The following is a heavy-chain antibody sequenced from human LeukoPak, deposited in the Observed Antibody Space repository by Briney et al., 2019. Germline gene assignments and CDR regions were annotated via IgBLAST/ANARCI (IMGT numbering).Heavy chain of an antibody. CDR2: ISSSGSTI. D-gene: IGHD3-3*01. Sequence: PGGSLRLSCAASGFTFSDYCMSWIRQAPGKGLEWVSYISSSGSTIYYADSVKGRFTISRDNAKNSLYLQMNSLRAEDTAVYYCARASGSFFVGAFDIWGQGTMVTVSS. V-gene: IGHV3-11*01. CDR1: GFTFSDYC. CDR3: ARASGSFFVGAFDI. J-gene: IGHJ3*02.